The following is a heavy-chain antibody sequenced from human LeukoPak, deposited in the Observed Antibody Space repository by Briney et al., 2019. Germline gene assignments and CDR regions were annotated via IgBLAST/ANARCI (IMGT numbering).Heavy chain of an antibody. Sequence: PGGSLRLSCAASGFTFSSYWMSWVRQAPGKGLEWVANIKQDGSEKYYVDSVKGRFTTSRDNAKNSLYLQMNSLRAEDTALYYCARGPHRGSYLLPSGYWGQGTLVTVSS. V-gene: IGHV3-7*03. D-gene: IGHD3-10*01. CDR3: ARGPHRGSYLLPSGY. CDR1: GFTFSSYW. CDR2: IKQDGSEK. J-gene: IGHJ4*02.